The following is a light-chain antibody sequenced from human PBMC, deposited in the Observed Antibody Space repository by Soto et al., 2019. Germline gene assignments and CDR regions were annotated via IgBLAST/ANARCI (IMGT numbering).Light chain of an antibody. V-gene: IGLV2-14*01. CDR3: TSYTLTSTLHV. CDR1: SSDIGYYNY. CDR2: EVS. Sequence: QSALTQPASVSGSPGQSITISCTGTSSDIGYYNYVSWYQQHPGKAPKLVIYEVSNRPSGVSYRFSGSKSGNTASLTISGLQAEDEADYYCTSYTLTSTLHVFGTGTKVTVL. J-gene: IGLJ1*01.